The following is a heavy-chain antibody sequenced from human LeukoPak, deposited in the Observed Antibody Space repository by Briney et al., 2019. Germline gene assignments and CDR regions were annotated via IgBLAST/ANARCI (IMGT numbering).Heavy chain of an antibody. CDR1: GFTFSSFS. Sequence: GGSLRLSCAASGFTFSSFSMNWVRQAPGKGLEWVSAISGSGGSTYYADSVKGRFTISRDNSKNTLYLQMNSLRAEDTAVYYCAKYRWELLHYYYYYMDVWGKGTTVTVSS. CDR3: AKYRWELLHYYYYYMDV. D-gene: IGHD1-26*01. J-gene: IGHJ6*03. CDR2: ISGSGGST. V-gene: IGHV3-23*01.